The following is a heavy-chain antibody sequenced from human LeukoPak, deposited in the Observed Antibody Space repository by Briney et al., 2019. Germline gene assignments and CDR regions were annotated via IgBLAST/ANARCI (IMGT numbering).Heavy chain of an antibody. CDR2: IYYSGST. D-gene: IGHD6-25*01. Sequence: SETLSLTCTVSGGSISGYYWSWIRQPPGKGLEWIGFIYYSGSTTYNPSLNSRVTISVDTSKNQFSLNLRSVTAADTAVYYCARGVRSGNWFDPWGQGTLVTVSS. V-gene: IGHV4-59*01. CDR3: ARGVRSGNWFDP. J-gene: IGHJ5*02. CDR1: GGSISGYY.